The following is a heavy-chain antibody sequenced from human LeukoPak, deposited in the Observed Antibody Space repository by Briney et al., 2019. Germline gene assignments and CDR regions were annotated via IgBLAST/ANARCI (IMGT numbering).Heavy chain of an antibody. J-gene: IGHJ4*02. CDR1: GFSISSGYF. CDR3: ARRISTRRGETCSSTSCYFDY. Sequence: SETLSLTCAVFGFSISSGYFWAWIRQSPGNGLEWIGSIFHSGITYYNPSLKSRITISVDTSKNQFSLRLSSVTAADTAVYYCARRISTRRGETCSSTSCYFDYWGQGTLVTVSS. D-gene: IGHD2-2*01. CDR2: IFHSGIT. V-gene: IGHV4-38-2*01.